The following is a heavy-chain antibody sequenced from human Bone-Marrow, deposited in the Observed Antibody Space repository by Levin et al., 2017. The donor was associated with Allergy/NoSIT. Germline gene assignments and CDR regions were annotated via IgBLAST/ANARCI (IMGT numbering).Heavy chain of an antibody. J-gene: IGHJ4*02. D-gene: IGHD6-19*01. Sequence: GESLKISFPSSFSLFSPSFLFFFLPLPFKGLEWMGIILPGDSEVRYSPSFQGQVTISVDKSISTAYLQWSSLKASDTAKYYCARQGSGQYVGPLFDYWGQGALVTVSS. CDR1: FSLFSPSF. CDR3: ARQGSGQYVGPLFDY. CDR2: ILPGDSEV. V-gene: IGHV5-51*01.